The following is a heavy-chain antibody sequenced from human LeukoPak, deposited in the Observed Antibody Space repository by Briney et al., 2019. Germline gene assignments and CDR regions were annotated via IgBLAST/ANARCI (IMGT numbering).Heavy chain of an antibody. J-gene: IGHJ3*02. CDR3: ARDLMITFGGANAFDI. D-gene: IGHD3-16*01. V-gene: IGHV1-46*01. Sequence: VASVKVSCKASGYTFTSYYMHWVRQAPGQGLEWMGIINPSGGSTSYAQKFQGRVTMTRDTSTSTVYMELSSLRSEDTAVYYCARDLMITFGGANAFDIWGQGTMVTVSS. CDR1: GYTFTSYY. CDR2: INPSGGST.